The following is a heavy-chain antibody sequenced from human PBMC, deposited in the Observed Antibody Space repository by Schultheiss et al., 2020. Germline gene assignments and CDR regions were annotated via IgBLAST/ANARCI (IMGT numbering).Heavy chain of an antibody. CDR3: ARDIGYSNSHAFDP. Sequence: GGSLRLSCAASGFTFSSYAMHWVRQAPGKGLEWVAVISYDGSNEYYANSVKGRFTISRDNSKNTLYLQVNSLRAEDTAVYYCARDIGYSNSHAFDPWGQGTLVTVSS. J-gene: IGHJ5*02. D-gene: IGHD4-11*01. CDR1: GFTFSSYA. CDR2: ISYDGSNE. V-gene: IGHV3-30-3*01.